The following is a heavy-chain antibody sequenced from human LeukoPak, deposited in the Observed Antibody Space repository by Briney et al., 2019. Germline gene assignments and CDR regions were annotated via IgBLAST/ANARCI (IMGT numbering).Heavy chain of an antibody. V-gene: IGHV3-74*01. Sequence: PGGSLRLSCAASGFTFSRSWMHWVRQAPGEGLVWVSRIKSDESSTTYADSVKGRFTISRDNAKNTVYLQMNSLRVEDTAVYCCARDGEAASGYASGGFDSWGQGTLVTVSS. D-gene: IGHD5-12*01. CDR2: IKSDESST. CDR3: ARDGEAASGYASGGFDS. J-gene: IGHJ4*02. CDR1: GFTFSRSW.